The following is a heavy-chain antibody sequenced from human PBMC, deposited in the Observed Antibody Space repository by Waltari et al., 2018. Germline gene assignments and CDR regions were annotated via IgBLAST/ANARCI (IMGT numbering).Heavy chain of an antibody. CDR2: IYTSGST. CDR3: ARDRNYYYGMDV. V-gene: IGHV4-61*09. CDR1: GGSISSGRYY. J-gene: IGHJ6*02. Sequence: QVQLQESGPGLVKPSQTLSLTCTVSGGSISSGRYYWSWIRQPAGKGLEWIGYIYTSGSTNYNPSLKSRVTISVDTSKNQFSLKLSSVTAADTAVYYCARDRNYYYGMDVWGQGTTVTVSS.